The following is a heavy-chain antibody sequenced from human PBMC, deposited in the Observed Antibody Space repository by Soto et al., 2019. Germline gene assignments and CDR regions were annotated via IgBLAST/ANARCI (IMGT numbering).Heavy chain of an antibody. CDR2: IYYSGST. CDR3: ARHPSVYYDILTGYQHDYGMDV. CDR1: GGSISSYY. D-gene: IGHD3-9*01. J-gene: IGHJ6*02. Sequence: ETLSLTCTVSGGSISSYYWSWIRQPPGKGLEWIGYIYYSGSTNYNPSLKSRVTISVDTSKNQFSLKLSSVTAADTAVYYCARHPSVYYDILTGYQHDYGMDVWGQGTTVTVSS. V-gene: IGHV4-59*08.